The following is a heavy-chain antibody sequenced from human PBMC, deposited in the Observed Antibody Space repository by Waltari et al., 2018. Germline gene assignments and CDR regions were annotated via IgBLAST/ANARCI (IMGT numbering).Heavy chain of an antibody. CDR1: GYTFTSHD. Sequence: QVQLVQSGAEVKKPGASVKVSCKATGYTFTSHDINWVRQATGQGLEWMGWMNPQSGNTGYAQKFQCRVTMTSDTSVSTAYMELSSLRSEDTALYYCARGTRSFDPWGQGTLVTVSS. CDR3: ARGTRSFDP. J-gene: IGHJ5*02. V-gene: IGHV1-8*01. D-gene: IGHD2-2*01. CDR2: MNPQSGNT.